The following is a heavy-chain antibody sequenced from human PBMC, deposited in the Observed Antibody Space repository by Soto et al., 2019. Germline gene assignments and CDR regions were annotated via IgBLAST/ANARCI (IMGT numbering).Heavy chain of an antibody. D-gene: IGHD3-16*01. CDR1: GFTFSSYW. Sequence: GGSLRLSCAASGFTFSSYWLHWVRQAPGEGLVWVSRINPDGGRTNYADSVKGRFTISRDNAKNTLYLQMDSLRAEDTAVYYCARVKLGSYDWVDPWGQGTRVTVSS. CDR2: INPDGGRT. V-gene: IGHV3-74*01. J-gene: IGHJ5*02. CDR3: ARVKLGSYDWVDP.